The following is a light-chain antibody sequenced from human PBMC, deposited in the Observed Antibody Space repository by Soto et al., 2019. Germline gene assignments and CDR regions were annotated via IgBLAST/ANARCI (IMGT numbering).Light chain of an antibody. CDR1: QSVSSN. J-gene: IGKJ1*01. V-gene: IGKV3-15*01. Sequence: EIVMTQSPSTLSVSPGERATLSCRASQSVSSNLAWYQQKPGQAPRLLIYGASTRSTGIPAMFSGSGSGTEFTLTISSIQSEDVAVYYCQQYNNWPLWTFGQGTKVEIK. CDR3: QQYNNWPLWT. CDR2: GAS.